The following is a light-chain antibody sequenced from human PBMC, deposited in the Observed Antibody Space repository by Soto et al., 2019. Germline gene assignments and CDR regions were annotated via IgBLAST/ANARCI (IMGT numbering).Light chain of an antibody. J-gene: IGKJ4*01. CDR3: QQYNNWPALT. Sequence: EIVMTQSPATLSVSPGERVTLSCRASQSVRSNLAWYQQKPGQAPRLLIYGASTRATGIPARFSGSGSGTEFTLTTSSLQYEDFAVDYCQQYNNWPALTFGGGTKVEIK. V-gene: IGKV3-15*01. CDR2: GAS. CDR1: QSVRSN.